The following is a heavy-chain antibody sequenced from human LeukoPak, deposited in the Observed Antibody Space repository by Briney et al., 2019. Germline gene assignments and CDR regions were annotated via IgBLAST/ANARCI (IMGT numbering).Heavy chain of an antibody. Sequence: GGSLRLSCAASGFTFSSYWMSWVRQAPGKALEWVANIKPDGSESHYVDSVKGRFTISRDNSKNTLYLQMNSLRTEDTAVYYCAKDGYPLGYCSSTSCPYYFNYWGQGTLVTVSS. J-gene: IGHJ4*02. V-gene: IGHV3-7*01. D-gene: IGHD2-2*01. CDR1: GFTFSSYW. CDR2: IKPDGSES. CDR3: AKDGYPLGYCSSTSCPYYFNY.